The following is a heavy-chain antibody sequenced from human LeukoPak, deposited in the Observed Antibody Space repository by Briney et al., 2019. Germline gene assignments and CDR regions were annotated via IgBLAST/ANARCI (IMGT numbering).Heavy chain of an antibody. Sequence: PSETLSLTCTVSGGSISDYYWSWIRQPPGKGLEWIGYVYYSGSTSYNPSLKSRVTISVDTSKNQFSLKVSSVTAADTALYYCARVGRGYYDSSGYYYYFDYWGQGTLVTVSS. V-gene: IGHV4-59*01. D-gene: IGHD3-22*01. J-gene: IGHJ4*02. CDR3: ARVGRGYYDSSGYYYYFDY. CDR2: VYYSGST. CDR1: GGSISDYY.